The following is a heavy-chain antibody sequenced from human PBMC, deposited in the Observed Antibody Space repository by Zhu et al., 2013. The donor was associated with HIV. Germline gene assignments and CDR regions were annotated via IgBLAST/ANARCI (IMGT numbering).Heavy chain of an antibody. V-gene: IGHV1-8*03. Sequence: QVQLVQSGPEVKKPGASVKVSCKASGYTFTNDGINWVRQATGQGLEWMGWMNPNSGNTGYAQKFQGRVTITRNTSISTAYMELSSLRSEDTAVYYCARAFPHSVDYGSGSRAPDYYYYYYMDVWGKGTTVTVSS. J-gene: IGHJ6*03. CDR3: ARAFPHSVDYGSGSRAPDYYYYYYMDV. CDR2: MNPNSGNT. D-gene: IGHD3-10*01. CDR1: GYTFTNDG.